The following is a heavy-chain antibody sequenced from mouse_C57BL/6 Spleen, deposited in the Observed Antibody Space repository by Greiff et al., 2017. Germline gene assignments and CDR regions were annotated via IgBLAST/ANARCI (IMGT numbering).Heavy chain of an antibody. V-gene: IGHV1-39*01. CDR3: ASPRPAQAPNYYAMDY. CDR1: GYSFTDYN. CDR2: INPNYGTT. J-gene: IGHJ4*01. D-gene: IGHD3-2*02. Sequence: HLVESGPELVKPGASVKISCKASGYSFTDYNMNWVKQSNGKSLEWIGVINPNYGTTSYNQKFKGKATLTVDQSSSTAYMQLNSLTSEDSAVYYCASPRPAQAPNYYAMDYWGQGTSVTVSS.